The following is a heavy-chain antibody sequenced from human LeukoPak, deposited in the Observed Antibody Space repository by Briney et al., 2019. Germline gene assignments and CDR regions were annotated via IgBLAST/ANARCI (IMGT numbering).Heavy chain of an antibody. V-gene: IGHV3-7*01. CDR2: IKQDGSEE. CDR3: AREVGGYLDY. D-gene: IGHD3-22*01. J-gene: IGHJ4*02. CDR1: GFTLGTYW. Sequence: GGSLRLSCAASGFTLGTYWMNWVRQAPGKGLEWVANIKQDGSEENYVDSVKGRFTISRDNSKNTLYLQMNSLRAEDTAVYYCAREVGGYLDYWGQGTLVTVSS.